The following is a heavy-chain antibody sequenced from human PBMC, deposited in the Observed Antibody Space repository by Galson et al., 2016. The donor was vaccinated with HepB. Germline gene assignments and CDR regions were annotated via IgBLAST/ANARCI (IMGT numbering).Heavy chain of an antibody. Sequence: CAISGDSVSNNNAGWNWIRQSPSRGLEWLGRTYYRSKWSYDYADSVKSRIAIHPDTAKNQFSLQLNSVTVEDTAVYYCTRAKELGRGFHSWGQGTLVIVSS. CDR3: TRAKELGRGFHS. D-gene: IGHD7-27*01. CDR2: TYYRSKWSY. J-gene: IGHJ4*02. V-gene: IGHV6-1*01. CDR1: GDSVSNNNAG.